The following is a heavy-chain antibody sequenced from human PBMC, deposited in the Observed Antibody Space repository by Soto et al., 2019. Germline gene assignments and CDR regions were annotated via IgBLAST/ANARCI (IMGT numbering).Heavy chain of an antibody. CDR3: VRVYGRSSCFFDS. V-gene: IGHV4-38-2*01. D-gene: IGHD6-6*01. J-gene: IGHJ4*02. CDR2: IYHSGTT. Sequence: SETLSLTCGVSGYSLTSGYHWGWIRQPPGKGLEWIGTIYHSGTTYYNPSLMSRVTMSVDTSKNQFSLKVTSATAADTAVYFCVRVYGRSSCFFDSWGKGTLGTV. CDR1: GYSLTSGYH.